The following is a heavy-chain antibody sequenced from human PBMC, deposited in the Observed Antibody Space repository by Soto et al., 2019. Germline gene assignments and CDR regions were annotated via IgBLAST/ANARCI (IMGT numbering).Heavy chain of an antibody. D-gene: IGHD6-19*01. CDR1: GGSINSAGHS. J-gene: IGHJ6*02. V-gene: IGHV4-61*08. CDR3: ARGVGQWLGGVGPEDYYYYGMDV. CDR2: IYYSGST. Sequence: TSETLSLTCTVSGGSINSAGHSWGWVRQSPGKGLEWIGYIYYSGSTNYNPSLKSRVTISVDTSKNQFSLKLSSVTAADTAVYYCARGVGQWLGGVGPEDYYYYGMDVWGQGTTVTVS.